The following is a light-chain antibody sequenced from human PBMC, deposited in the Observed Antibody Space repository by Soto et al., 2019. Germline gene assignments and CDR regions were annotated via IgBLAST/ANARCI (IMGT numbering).Light chain of an antibody. J-gene: IGLJ2*01. Sequence: QSALTQPPSASGSPGQSVTISCTGTSSDVGGYHSVSWHQQHPGKAPKLMIYEVNKRPSGVPDRFSGSKSGNAASLTVSGLQAEDEADYYCSSYAGSNNFVVFGGGTKLTVL. CDR1: SSDVGGYHS. CDR3: SSYAGSNNFVV. CDR2: EVN. V-gene: IGLV2-8*01.